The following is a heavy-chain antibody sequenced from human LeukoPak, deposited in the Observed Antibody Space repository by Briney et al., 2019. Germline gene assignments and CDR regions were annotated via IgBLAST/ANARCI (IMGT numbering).Heavy chain of an antibody. D-gene: IGHD5-18*01. J-gene: IGHJ4*02. Sequence: SETLSLTCTVSGDSINKYYWSWIRQPPGKGLGWIGYINHSGSTHYSPSLKSRVTISIDTSKSQFSLKLSSVTAADTAVYYCARGPYNYGYTYFDYWGQGILVTVSS. V-gene: IGHV4-59*01. CDR3: ARGPYNYGYTYFDY. CDR1: GDSINKYY. CDR2: INHSGST.